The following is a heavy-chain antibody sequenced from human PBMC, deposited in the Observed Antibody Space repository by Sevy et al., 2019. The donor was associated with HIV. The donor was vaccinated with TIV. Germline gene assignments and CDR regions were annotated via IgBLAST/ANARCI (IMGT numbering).Heavy chain of an antibody. V-gene: IGHV1-2*02. D-gene: IGHD4-17*01. J-gene: IGHJ6*02. Sequence: ASVKVSCKASGYMFTDYYIHWVRQAPGQGLEWMAWINPDGGVTNYAQRFQGEVTVTRDTSISTAYMELSRLRSNDTAIYYCARLTTKPTSDLYGMDVWGQRTTVTASS. CDR1: GYMFTDYY. CDR3: ARLTTKPTSDLYGMDV. CDR2: INPDGGVT.